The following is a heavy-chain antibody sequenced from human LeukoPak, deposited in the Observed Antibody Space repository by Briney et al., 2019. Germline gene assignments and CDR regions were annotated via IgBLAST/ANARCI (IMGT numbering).Heavy chain of an antibody. CDR3: ARERVNYYDSSGLEYYFDY. D-gene: IGHD3-22*01. J-gene: IGHJ4*02. CDR1: GGSISSYY. CDR2: IYTSGST. V-gene: IGHV4-4*07. Sequence: PSETLSPTCTVSGGSISSYYWSWIRQPAGKGLEWIGRIYTSGSTNYNPSLKSRVTMSVDTSKNQFSLKLSSVTAADTAVYYCARERVNYYDSSGLEYYFDYWGQGTLVTVSS.